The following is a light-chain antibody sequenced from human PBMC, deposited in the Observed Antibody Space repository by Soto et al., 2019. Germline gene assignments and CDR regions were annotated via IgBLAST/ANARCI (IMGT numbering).Light chain of an antibody. CDR1: QSVSSN. V-gene: IGKV1-5*03. CDR2: KAS. CDR3: QQYSTYASSLT. Sequence: MKQSAATLSVSKRERATLSCRASQSVSSNLAWYQQKPGKAPKLLIYKASTLKSGVPSRFSGSGSGTEFTLTISSLQPDDFATYYCQQYSTYASSLTFGQGTRFAI. J-gene: IGKJ5*01.